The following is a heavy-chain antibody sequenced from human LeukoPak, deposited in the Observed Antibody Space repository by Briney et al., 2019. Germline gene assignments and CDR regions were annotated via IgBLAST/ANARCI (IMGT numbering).Heavy chain of an antibody. D-gene: IGHD3-10*01. J-gene: IGHJ4*02. CDR3: ARSSGSGYGSGSYYRPLYYFDY. CDR1: GYSISSGYY. CDR2: INHSGST. Sequence: SATLSLTCTVSGYSISSGYYWGWIRQPPGKGLEWIGEINHSGSTNYNPSLKSRVTISVDTSKNQFSLKLSSVTAADTAVYYCARSSGSGYGSGSYYRPLYYFDYWGQGTLVTVSS. V-gene: IGHV4-38-2*02.